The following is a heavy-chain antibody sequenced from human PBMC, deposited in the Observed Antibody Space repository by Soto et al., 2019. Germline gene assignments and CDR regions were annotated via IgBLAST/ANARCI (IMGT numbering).Heavy chain of an antibody. J-gene: IGHJ4*02. CDR2: IWYDGSNK. D-gene: IGHD3-3*01. CDR3: ARSGITIFGVVIGPFDY. V-gene: IGHV3-33*01. Sequence: GGSLRLSCAASGFTFSSYGMHWVRQAPGKGLEWVAVIWYDGSNKYYADSVKGRFTISRDNSKNTLYLQMNSLRAEDTAVYYCARSGITIFGVVIGPFDYWGQGTLVTVSS. CDR1: GFTFSSYG.